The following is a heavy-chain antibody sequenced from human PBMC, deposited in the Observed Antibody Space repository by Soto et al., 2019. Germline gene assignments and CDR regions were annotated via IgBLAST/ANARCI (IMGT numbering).Heavy chain of an antibody. Sequence: EVQLLESGGGLVQPGGSLSLSCAASGFTFSRYAMSWARQAPGKGLEWVSTISGSGDSTYYADSVRGRFTISRDNSKNTLYLQMNSLRAEDTAVYYCAKETLGYCSSGSCRIDYWGQGTLVTVSS. CDR1: GFTFSRYA. CDR3: AKETLGYCSSGSCRIDY. J-gene: IGHJ4*02. V-gene: IGHV3-23*01. D-gene: IGHD2-15*01. CDR2: ISGSGDST.